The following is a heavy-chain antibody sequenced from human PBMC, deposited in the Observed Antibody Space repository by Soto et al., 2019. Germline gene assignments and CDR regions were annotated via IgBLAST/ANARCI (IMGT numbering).Heavy chain of an antibody. Sequence: QVQLVQSGAEVKKPGASVKVSCRTSGYIFTDYNMHWVRQAPGQGLEWMGWINPKSGGKSYAQKFQGRVTMTRDTSTNTAYIALSRRRSGDTATYYCARGVFYESSALLLEDWGPGTLWSFSS. CDR2: INPKSGGK. CDR1: GYIFTDYN. J-gene: IGHJ4*02. CDR3: ARGVFYESSALLLED. D-gene: IGHD3-22*01. V-gene: IGHV1-2*02.